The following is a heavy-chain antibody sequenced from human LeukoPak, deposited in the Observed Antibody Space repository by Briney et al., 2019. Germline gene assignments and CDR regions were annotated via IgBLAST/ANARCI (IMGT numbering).Heavy chain of an antibody. CDR2: IKKNKDGGTA. D-gene: IGHD3-22*01. V-gene: IGHV3-15*07. J-gene: IGHJ4*02. Sequence: GGSLRPSCAASGFTFSDAWMNWVRQAPGRGLEWVGRIKKNKDGGTADYAAPVKGRFTISRDDSKNTLCLQMNSLKTEDTAVYYCTTDLSSGYYLHNGHWGQGTLVTVSS. CDR3: TTDLSSGYYLHNGH. CDR1: GFTFSDAW.